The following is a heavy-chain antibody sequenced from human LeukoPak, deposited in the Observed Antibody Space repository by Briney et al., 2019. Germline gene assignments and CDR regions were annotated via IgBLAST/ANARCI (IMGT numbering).Heavy chain of an antibody. J-gene: IGHJ4*02. Sequence: GGSLRLSCAASGFTFSSYEMNWVRQAPGKGLEWVANIKEDGSETFYVDSVRGRFTISRDNAKNSLSLQMNSLRAEDTAVYYCARADCSGTNCFNHWGQGTLVTVSS. V-gene: IGHV3-7*01. CDR3: ARADCSGTNCFNH. CDR2: IKEDGSET. D-gene: IGHD2-2*01. CDR1: GFTFSSYE.